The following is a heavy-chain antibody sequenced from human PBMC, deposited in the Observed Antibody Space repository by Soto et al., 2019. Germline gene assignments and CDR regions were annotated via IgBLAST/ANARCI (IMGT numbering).Heavy chain of an antibody. V-gene: IGHV1-69*18. Sequence: QVQLVQSGAEVQKPGSSVKVSCTASGGTFRGFAISWVRQAPGQGLEWLGNIIPVFGTRHSAQKFQGRVTIAADESMTTGSMELSGLRSEDTAVYDCAREGFKDSDSSQLQNAFDGWGQGTVVTVAS. CDR1: GGTFRGFA. D-gene: IGHD1-1*01. J-gene: IGHJ3*01. CDR3: AREGFKDSDSSQLQNAFDG. CDR2: IIPVFGTR.